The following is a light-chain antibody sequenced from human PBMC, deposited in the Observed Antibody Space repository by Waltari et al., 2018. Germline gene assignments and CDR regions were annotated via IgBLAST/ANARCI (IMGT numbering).Light chain of an antibody. CDR2: DAS. CDR1: QSISSR. J-gene: IGKJ5*01. CDR3: QQTYSSPPVT. V-gene: IGKV1-39*01. Sequence: DIQMTQSPSSLSASVGDRVTISCRASQSISSRLNWFQQKPGKAPTVLIYDASTLQSGVPYRFSGSGSGTDFTLTISSLQPEDVAVYYCQQTYSSPPVTFGPGT.